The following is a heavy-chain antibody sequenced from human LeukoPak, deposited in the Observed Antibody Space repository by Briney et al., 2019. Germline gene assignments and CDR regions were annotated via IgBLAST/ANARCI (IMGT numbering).Heavy chain of an antibody. J-gene: IGHJ5*02. CDR3: AKDRADNGDRLRFDP. V-gene: IGHV3-23*01. Sequence: GGSLRLSCAASGFSLSTYAMSWVRQAPGKGPEWVSAVSGAGGRTYYADSVKGRFTISRDNSKNTLYLQMDSLRAEDTAVYYCAKDRADNGDRLRFDPWGQGTLVTVSS. CDR1: GFSLSTYA. CDR2: VSGAGGRT. D-gene: IGHD4-17*01.